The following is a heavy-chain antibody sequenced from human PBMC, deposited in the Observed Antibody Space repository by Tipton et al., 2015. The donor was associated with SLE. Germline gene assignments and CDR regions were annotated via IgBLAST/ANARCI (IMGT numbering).Heavy chain of an antibody. CDR1: GGSISSYY. Sequence: GSLRLSCTVSGGSISSYYWSWIRQPPGKGLEWIGYIYYSGSTNYNPSLKSRVTISVDTSKNQFSLKLSSVTAADTAVYYCARTGELFDYWGQGTLVTVSS. J-gene: IGHJ4*02. CDR2: IYYSGST. CDR3: ARTGELFDY. D-gene: IGHD1-26*01. V-gene: IGHV4-59*01.